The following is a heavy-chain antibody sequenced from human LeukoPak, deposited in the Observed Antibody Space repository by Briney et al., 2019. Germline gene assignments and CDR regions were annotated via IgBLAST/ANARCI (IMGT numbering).Heavy chain of an antibody. Sequence: SETLSLTCTVSGGSISSSSYYWGWIRRPPGKGLEWIGSIYYSGSTYYNPSLKSRVTISVDTSKNQFSLKLSSVTAADTAVYYCARGQARLAWFDPWGQGTLVTVSS. D-gene: IGHD6-19*01. CDR3: ARGQARLAWFDP. V-gene: IGHV4-39*07. J-gene: IGHJ5*02. CDR1: GGSISSSSYY. CDR2: IYYSGST.